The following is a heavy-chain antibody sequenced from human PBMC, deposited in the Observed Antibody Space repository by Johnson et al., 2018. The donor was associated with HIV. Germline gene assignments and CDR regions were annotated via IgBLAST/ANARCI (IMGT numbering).Heavy chain of an antibody. CDR1: GFTFRSSW. CDR2: IQEDGSAN. Sequence: VQLVESGGGLVQRGGSLRLSCAASGFTFRSSWMTWVRQAPGKGLEWVAHIQEDGSANYYVASVKGRFTISRDNAKKSLYRQMKNVRAGDTAVYYCAREAVTRRGWGHVFDIWGQGTMVTVSS. D-gene: IGHD3-16*01. CDR3: AREAVTRRGWGHVFDI. V-gene: IGHV3-7*01. J-gene: IGHJ3*02.